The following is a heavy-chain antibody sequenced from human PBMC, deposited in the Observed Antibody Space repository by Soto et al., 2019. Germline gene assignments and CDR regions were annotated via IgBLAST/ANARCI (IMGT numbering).Heavy chain of an antibody. CDR2: IKQDGSEK. Sequence: EVQLVESGGGLVQPGGSLRLSCAASAFTFSSYWMSWVRQAPGKGLEWVANIKQDGSEKYYVDSVKGRFTISRDNAKNSLYLQMNSLRAEDTAVYYCARDLASTTIPNYWGQGTLVTVSS. CDR1: AFTFSSYW. CDR3: ARDLASTTIPNY. D-gene: IGHD4-17*01. V-gene: IGHV3-7*04. J-gene: IGHJ4*02.